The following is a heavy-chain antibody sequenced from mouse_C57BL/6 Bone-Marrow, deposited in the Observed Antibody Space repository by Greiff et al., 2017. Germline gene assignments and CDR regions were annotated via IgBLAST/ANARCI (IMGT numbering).Heavy chain of an antibody. CDR3: TRAYYGRSYDYAMDD. Sequence: DVKLQESGAELVRPGASVKLSCTASGFNIKDYYMHWVKQRPEQGLEWIGRIDPEDGDTEYAPKFQGKATMTADTSSNTAYRQLSSLTSEDTAVYYCTRAYYGRSYDYAMDDWGQGTSVTVSS. CDR2: IDPEDGDT. D-gene: IGHD1-1*01. CDR1: GFNIKDYY. J-gene: IGHJ4*01. V-gene: IGHV14-1*01.